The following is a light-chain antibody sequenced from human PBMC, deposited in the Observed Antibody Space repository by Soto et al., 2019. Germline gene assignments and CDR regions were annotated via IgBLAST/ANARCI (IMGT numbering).Light chain of an antibody. J-gene: IGKJ4*01. CDR1: QSVSSY. Sequence: EIVLTQSPATLSLSPGERATLSCRASQSVSSYLAWYQQKPGQAPRLLIYDASNRATGIPARFSGRGSGTDFTLTISSLEPEDFAVYYCQQRGAFGGGTKVEIK. CDR3: QQRGA. V-gene: IGKV3-11*01. CDR2: DAS.